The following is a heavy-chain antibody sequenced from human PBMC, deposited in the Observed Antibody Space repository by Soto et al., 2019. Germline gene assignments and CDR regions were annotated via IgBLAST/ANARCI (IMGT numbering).Heavy chain of an antibody. V-gene: IGHV4-59*08. Sequence: SETLSLTCTVSGGSISSYYWSWIRQPPGKGLEWIGYIYYSGSTNYNPYLKSRVTISVDTSKNQFSLKMSSVTAADTAVYYCARHDSSGWDFDYWGQGTLVTVSS. CDR3: ARHDSSGWDFDY. CDR1: GGSISSYY. CDR2: IYYSGST. J-gene: IGHJ4*02. D-gene: IGHD6-19*01.